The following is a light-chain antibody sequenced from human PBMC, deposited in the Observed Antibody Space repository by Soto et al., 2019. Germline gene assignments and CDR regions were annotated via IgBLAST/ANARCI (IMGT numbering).Light chain of an antibody. V-gene: IGLV2-14*01. CDR3: ISYTTSSTSHVV. CDR2: DVS. Sequence: QSALTQPASVSGSPGQSITISCTGTSSDVGGYNYVSWYQQHPGKAPKLMIYDVSNRPSGVSNRVSGSKSGNTASLTISGLQAEDEADYYCISYTTSSTSHVVFGGGTKLTVL. J-gene: IGLJ2*01. CDR1: SSDVGGYNY.